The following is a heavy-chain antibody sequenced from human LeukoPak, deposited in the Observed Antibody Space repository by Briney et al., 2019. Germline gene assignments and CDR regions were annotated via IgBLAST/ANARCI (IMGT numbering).Heavy chain of an antibody. J-gene: IGHJ3*02. CDR1: GYNFRNYG. Sequence: ASVKVSCKASGYNFRNYGIGWVRQAPRQGLEWMGWITAGNGNTNYAQKVQGRVTMTTDTSTSTAYMELRSLRSVDTAVYFCARDSARGYSYGYNAFDIWGQGTMVTVSS. D-gene: IGHD5-18*01. V-gene: IGHV1-18*01. CDR3: ARDSARGYSYGYNAFDI. CDR2: ITAGNGNT.